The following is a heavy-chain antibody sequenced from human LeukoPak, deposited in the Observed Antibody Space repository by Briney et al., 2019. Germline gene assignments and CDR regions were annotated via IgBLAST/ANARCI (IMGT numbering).Heavy chain of an antibody. CDR2: ISGSGGST. Sequence: GGSLRLSCAASGFTFSSYAMSWVRQAPGKGLEWVSVISGSGGSTYYADSVKGRFTISRDSSNDALYLQMNSLRAEDTAVYYCAKDRGARSFDNWGQGTLVTVSS. CDR3: AKDRGARSFDN. J-gene: IGHJ4*02. CDR1: GFTFSSYA. V-gene: IGHV3-23*01.